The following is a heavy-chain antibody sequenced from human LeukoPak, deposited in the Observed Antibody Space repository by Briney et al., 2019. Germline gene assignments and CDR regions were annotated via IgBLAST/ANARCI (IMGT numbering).Heavy chain of an antibody. J-gene: IGHJ6*03. CDR3: ARGLRFIQGPGYYYMDV. CDR2: INHSGNT. CDR1: GGSFNAYY. Sequence: SETLSLTCAVYGGSFNAYYGTWIRQTPGKGLEWIGEINHSGNTNYNPSLESRVTISADTSKNQFSLNLGSVTAADTAIYYCARGLRFIQGPGYYYMDVWGKGTTVTVSS. D-gene: IGHD3-16*02. V-gene: IGHV4-34*01.